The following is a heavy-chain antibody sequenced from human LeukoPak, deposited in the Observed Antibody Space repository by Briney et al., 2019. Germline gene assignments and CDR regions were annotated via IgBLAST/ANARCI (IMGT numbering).Heavy chain of an antibody. CDR2: IKTDGSST. CDR3: VRGYPDVAFDI. J-gene: IGHJ3*02. D-gene: IGHD2-2*02. Sequence: PGGSLRLSCAASGFTFSSYWMHWVRQAPEKGLVWVSRIKTDGSSTNYADSVKGRFTISRDNAKNTLYLQMNSLRAEDTAVYYCVRGYPDVAFDIWGQGTMVTVSS. V-gene: IGHV3-74*01. CDR1: GFTFSSYW.